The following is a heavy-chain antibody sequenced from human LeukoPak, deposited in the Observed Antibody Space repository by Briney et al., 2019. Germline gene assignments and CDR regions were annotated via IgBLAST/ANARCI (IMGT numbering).Heavy chain of an antibody. CDR2: IYTSGST. CDR3: ARDNTYYYYYGMDV. J-gene: IGHJ6*02. Sequence: ASETLSLTCTVSGDSISSYYWSWIRQPAGKGLEWIGRIYTSGSTNYNPSLKSRVTMSVDTSKNQFSLKLSSVTAADTAVYYCARDNTYYYYYGMDVWGQGTTVTVSS. CDR1: GDSISSYY. V-gene: IGHV4-4*07.